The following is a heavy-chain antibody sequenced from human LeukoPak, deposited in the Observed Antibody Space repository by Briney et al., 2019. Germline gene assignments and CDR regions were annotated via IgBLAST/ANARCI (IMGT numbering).Heavy chain of an antibody. J-gene: IGHJ5*02. CDR1: GFTFSSYA. CDR2: ISYDGSNK. V-gene: IGHV3-30*01. Sequence: GGSLRLSCAASGFTFSSYAMHWVRQAPGKGLEWVAVISYDGSNKYYADSVKGRFTISRDNSKNMLYLQMNSLRAEDTAVYYCARGWGRSWDENWFDAWGQGIRVTASS. CDR3: ARGWGRSWDENWFDA. D-gene: IGHD3-16*01.